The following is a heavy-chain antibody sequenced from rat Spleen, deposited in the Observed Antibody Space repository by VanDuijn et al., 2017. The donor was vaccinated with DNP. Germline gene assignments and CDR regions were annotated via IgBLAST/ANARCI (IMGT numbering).Heavy chain of an antibody. Sequence: EVQLVESGGGLVQPGRSMKLSCAASGFTFSNSDMAWVRQAPTKGLEWVASISTSGGSTYYRDSVKGRFTISRDDAKTTLYLQMDSLRSEDTATYYCATQDYYDGTRFSFWGQGTLVTVSS. D-gene: IGHD1-12*02. CDR3: ATQDYYDGTRFSF. V-gene: IGHV5-25*01. CDR1: GFTFSNSD. CDR2: ISTSGGST. J-gene: IGHJ3*01.